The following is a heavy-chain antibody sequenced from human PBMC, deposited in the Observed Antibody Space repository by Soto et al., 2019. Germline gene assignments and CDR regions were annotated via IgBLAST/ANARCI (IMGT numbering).Heavy chain of an antibody. D-gene: IGHD6-19*01. CDR3: ARGVGLTVGIAVSYNYYAMDV. V-gene: IGHV1-69*01. Sequence: QVQLMQSGAAVKKPGSSVKVSCKASAGTCSSYAISWVRQAPGQGLEWMGGIIPIFGTANYAQTFQDRVTITADACTSTAYLELSSLRSEDTAVYYCARGVGLTVGIAVSYNYYAMDVWGQGTTGTV. CDR2: IIPIFGTA. CDR1: AGTCSSYA. J-gene: IGHJ6*02.